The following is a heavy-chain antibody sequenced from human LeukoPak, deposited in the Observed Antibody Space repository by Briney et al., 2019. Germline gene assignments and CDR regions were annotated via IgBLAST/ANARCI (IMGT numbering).Heavy chain of an antibody. CDR2: ISSGGSST. CDR3: ARDQYSSTNYGVFDH. D-gene: IGHD6-13*01. V-gene: IGHV3-11*01. J-gene: IGHJ4*02. CDR1: GFTYSDHY. Sequence: GGSLRLSCAASGFTYSDHYMTWLRQAPGEGLEWVSYISSGGSSTYYADSVKGRFTISRDNAKKSLYLQKNSLRAEDTAVYYSARDQYSSTNYGVFDHWGQGTLVTVSS.